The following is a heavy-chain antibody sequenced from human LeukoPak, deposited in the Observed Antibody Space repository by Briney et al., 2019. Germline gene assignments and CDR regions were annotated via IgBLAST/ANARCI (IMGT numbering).Heavy chain of an antibody. CDR3: GRTNYYDSSGYSELDY. CDR1: GYSFTSYW. D-gene: IGHD3-22*01. J-gene: IGHJ4*02. V-gene: IGHV5-51*01. Sequence: GESLKISCKGSGYSFTSYWIGWVRQMPEKGLEWMGIIYPGDSDTRYSPSFQGQVTISADKSISTAYLQWSSLKASDTAMYYCGRTNYYDSSGYSELDYWGQGTLVTVSS. CDR2: IYPGDSDT.